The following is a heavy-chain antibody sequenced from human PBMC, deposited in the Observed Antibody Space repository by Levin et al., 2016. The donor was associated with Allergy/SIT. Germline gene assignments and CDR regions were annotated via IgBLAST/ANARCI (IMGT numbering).Heavy chain of an antibody. Sequence: SETLSLTCAVYGGSFSGYYWSWIRQPPGKGLEWIGEINHSGSTNYNPSLKSRVTISVDTSKNQFSLKLSSVTAADTAVYYCARGGGPAAIIGLFWGQGTLVTVSS. V-gene: IGHV4-34*01. CDR1: GGSFSGYY. CDR3: ARGGGPAAIIGLF. D-gene: IGHD2-2*02. J-gene: IGHJ4*02. CDR2: INHSGST.